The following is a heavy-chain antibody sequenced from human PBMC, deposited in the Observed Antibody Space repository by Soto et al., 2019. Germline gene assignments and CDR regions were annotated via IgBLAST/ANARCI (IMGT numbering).Heavy chain of an antibody. CDR1: GFTFSGYG. J-gene: IGHJ4*02. V-gene: IGHV3-30*18. Sequence: PGWSLRLSCAASGFTFSGYGVHWVRQAPGKGLEWVACTSYDGNNKYYADSVKGRFTISRDNSKSTLYLQMNSLTAEDTAVYYCAKGFGVRRVLEVKIDFCGKGPLGTLSS. CDR3: AKGFGVRRVLEVKIDF. D-gene: IGHD3-10*01. CDR2: TSYDGNNK.